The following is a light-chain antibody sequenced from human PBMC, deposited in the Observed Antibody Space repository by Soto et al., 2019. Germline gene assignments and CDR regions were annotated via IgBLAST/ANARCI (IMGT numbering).Light chain of an antibody. V-gene: IGKV3-20*01. Sequence: IVWTHSPSTLSLSPLEGATVSCMASQSVSSHLAWYQQKRGQAPRLLIYDASSRASGIPARFSGRGSGTDFTLTISRLEPEDFAVYYCQQYGSSPFTFGPGTKVDIK. CDR3: QQYGSSPFT. CDR1: QSVSSH. CDR2: DAS. J-gene: IGKJ3*01.